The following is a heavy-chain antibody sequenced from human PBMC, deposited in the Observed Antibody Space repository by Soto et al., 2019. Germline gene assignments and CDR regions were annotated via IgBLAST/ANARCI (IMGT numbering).Heavy chain of an antibody. CDR2: IYYSGST. V-gene: IGHV4-39*01. Sequence: QLQLQESGPGLVKPSETLSLTCTVSGGSISSSSYYWGWIRQPPGKGLEWIGSIYYSGSTYYNPSLKSRVTISVDTSKNQFSLKLSSVTAADTAVYYCARVGPIVVVVAAHPGLFDYWGQGTLVTVSS. CDR1: GGSISSSSYY. CDR3: ARVGPIVVVVAAHPGLFDY. D-gene: IGHD2-15*01. J-gene: IGHJ4*02.